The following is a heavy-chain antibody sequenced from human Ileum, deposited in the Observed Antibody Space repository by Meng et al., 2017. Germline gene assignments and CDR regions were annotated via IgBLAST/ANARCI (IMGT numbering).Heavy chain of an antibody. CDR2: IHYSGST. CDR1: GDSFTDYY. CDR3: ARRIRGGSYLG. J-gene: IGHJ4*02. D-gene: IGHD1-26*01. Sequence: QLPLMQWGAGMLKPSETLSLTCNVYGDSFTDYYWNWIRQPPGKGLEWIGEIHYSGSTNYNPSLESRVTISEDTSQKQFSLRLSSVTAADTAVYYCARRIRGGSYLGWGQGTLVTVSS. V-gene: IGHV4-34*01.